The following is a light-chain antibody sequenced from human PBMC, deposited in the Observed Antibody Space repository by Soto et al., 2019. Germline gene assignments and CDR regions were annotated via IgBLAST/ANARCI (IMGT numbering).Light chain of an antibody. CDR3: QSYDSSLKV. CDR1: SSNIGAGYD. CDR2: GNS. J-gene: IGLJ2*01. V-gene: IGLV1-40*01. Sequence: QSVLTQPPSVSGAPGQRVTISCTGSSSNIGAGYDVHWYQQLPGTAPKLLIYGNSNRPSGVPDRFSGSKSGTSASLAITGLQAEYEADYYCQSYDSSLKVFGGGTKLTVL.